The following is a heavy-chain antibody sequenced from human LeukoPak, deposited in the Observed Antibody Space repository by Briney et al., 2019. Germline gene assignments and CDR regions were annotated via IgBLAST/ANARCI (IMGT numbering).Heavy chain of an antibody. CDR2: IWYDGSNK. V-gene: IGHV3-33*01. J-gene: IGHJ4*02. CDR1: GFTFISYG. CDR3: ARAHRGDPFDY. Sequence: GRSLRLSCAASGFTFISYGMHWVRQAPGKGLEWVAVIWYDGSNKYYAASVKGRFTISRENSKNTLYLQMNSLRAEDTAVYYCARAHRGDPFDYWGQGTLVTVSS. D-gene: IGHD4-17*01.